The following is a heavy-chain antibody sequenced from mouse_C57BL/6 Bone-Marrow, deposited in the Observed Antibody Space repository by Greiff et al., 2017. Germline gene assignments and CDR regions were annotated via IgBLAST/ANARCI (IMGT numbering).Heavy chain of an antibody. J-gene: IGHJ4*01. CDR2: IDPEDGDT. CDR3: TAEMDY. Sequence: VQLQQSGAELVRPGASVKLSCTASGFNLTDYYMHWVKQRPEQGLEWIGRIDPEDGDTDYATKFQGKATTTANTSSNTAYLKLSSLTSEDTAVYYCTAEMDYWGQGTSVTVSS. V-gene: IGHV14-1*01. CDR1: GFNLTDYY.